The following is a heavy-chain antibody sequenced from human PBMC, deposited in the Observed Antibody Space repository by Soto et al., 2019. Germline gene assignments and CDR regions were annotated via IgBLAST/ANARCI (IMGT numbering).Heavy chain of an antibody. CDR3: ARVGLDYGDYDY. CDR2: ISSSSSYI. J-gene: IGHJ4*02. CDR1: GLTFRSDS. Sequence: EGQLGESGGGLVKPGGSLRLSCAASGLTFRSDSMKWVRQAPGKGLEWVSSISSSSSYIYYADSVKGRFTISRDNAKNSLYLQMNSLRAEDTAVYYCARVGLDYGDYDYWGQGTLVTVSS. V-gene: IGHV3-21*01. D-gene: IGHD4-17*01.